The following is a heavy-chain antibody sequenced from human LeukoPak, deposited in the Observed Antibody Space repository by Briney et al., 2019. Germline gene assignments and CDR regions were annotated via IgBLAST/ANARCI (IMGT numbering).Heavy chain of an antibody. D-gene: IGHD4-17*01. J-gene: IGHJ6*02. V-gene: IGHV4-39*02. CDR2: IYYSGST. Sequence: SETLSLTCTVSGGSVSSSSYYWGWIRQPPGKGLEWIGSIYYSGSTYYNPSLKSRVTISVDTSKNQFSLKLSSVTAADTAVYYCARDVVQWAVTTGYYYYGMDVWGQGTTVTVSS. CDR1: GGSVSSSSYY. CDR3: ARDVVQWAVTTGYYYYGMDV.